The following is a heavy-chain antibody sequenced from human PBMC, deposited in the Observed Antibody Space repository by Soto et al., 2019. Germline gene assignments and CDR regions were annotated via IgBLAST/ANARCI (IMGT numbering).Heavy chain of an antibody. D-gene: IGHD6-13*01. V-gene: IGHV3-21*01. CDR1: GFTFRSFT. CDR3: TRDASRDSSARGWFDP. Sequence: GGSLRLSCAASGFTFRSFTMNWVRQAPGKGLEWVSTISSNSAYIYYTDALRGRFTIPRDNAKNSLHLQMNSPRAEDTAVYYCTRDASRDSSARGWFDPWGPGTLVTVSS. CDR2: ISSNSAYI. J-gene: IGHJ5*02.